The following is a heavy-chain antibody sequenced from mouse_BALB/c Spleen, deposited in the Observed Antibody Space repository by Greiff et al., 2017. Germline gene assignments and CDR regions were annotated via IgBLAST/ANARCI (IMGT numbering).Heavy chain of an antibody. V-gene: IGHV5-12-2*01. CDR2: ISNGGGST. CDR3: ARVNAMDY. Sequence: EVQVVESGGGLVQPGGSLKLSCAASGFTFSSYTMSWVRQTPEKRLEWVAYISNGGGSTYYPDTVKGRFTISRDNAKNTLYLQMSSLKSEDTAMYYCARVNAMDYWGQGTSVTVSS. CDR1: GFTFSSYT. J-gene: IGHJ4*01.